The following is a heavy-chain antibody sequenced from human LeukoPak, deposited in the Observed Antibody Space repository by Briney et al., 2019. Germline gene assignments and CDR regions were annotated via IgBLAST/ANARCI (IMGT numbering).Heavy chain of an antibody. CDR1: GYTFTGYY. CDR2: INPNSGGT. D-gene: IGHD3-3*01. V-gene: IGHV1-2*02. Sequence: ASVKVSCKASGYTFTGYYMHWVRQAPGQGLEWMGWINPNSGGTNYAQKFQGRVTMTRDTSISTAYMELSRLRSDDTAVYYCAREPPDYYDFWSGYVGDYWGQGTLVTVSS. CDR3: AREPPDYYDFWSGYVGDY. J-gene: IGHJ4*02.